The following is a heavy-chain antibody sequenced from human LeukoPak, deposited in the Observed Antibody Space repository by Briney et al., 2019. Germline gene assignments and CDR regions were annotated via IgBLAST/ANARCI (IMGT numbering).Heavy chain of an antibody. CDR3: TSISSGWHYDY. CDR2: IRSIPYGGTT. J-gene: IGHJ4*02. CDR1: GFTFGAYA. Sequence: GGSLRLSCTASGFTFGAYAMSWSRQAPGKGLEWVGFIRSIPYGGTTEYAASVKGRFTISRDDSKSIAYLQMNSLKTEDTAVYYCTSISSGWHYDYWGQGTPVTVSS. D-gene: IGHD6-19*01. V-gene: IGHV3-49*03.